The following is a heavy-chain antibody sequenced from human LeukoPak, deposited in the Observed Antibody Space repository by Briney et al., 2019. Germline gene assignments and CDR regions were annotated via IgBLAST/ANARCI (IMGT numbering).Heavy chain of an antibody. CDR1: GGSISSSSYY. D-gene: IGHD3-10*01. V-gene: IGHV4-39*07. CDR2: IYHSGST. J-gene: IGHJ4*02. CDR3: ARTQPHYGSGSYYNDY. Sequence: PSETLSLTCTVSGGSISSSSYYWGWIRQPPGKGLEWIGSIYHSGSTYYNPSLKSRVTISVDTSKNQFSLKLSSVTAADTAVYYCARTQPHYGSGSYYNDYWGQGTLVTVSS.